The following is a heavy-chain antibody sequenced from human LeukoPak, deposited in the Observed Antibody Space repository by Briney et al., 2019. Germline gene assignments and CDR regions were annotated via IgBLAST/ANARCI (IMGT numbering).Heavy chain of an antibody. J-gene: IGHJ3*02. CDR2: INPSGGST. D-gene: IGHD3-3*01. Sequence: ASVKVSCKASGYTFPSYFMHWVRQAPGQGLEWMGIINPSGGSTSYAQKFQGRVTMTRDTSTSTVYMELSSLRSEDTAVYYCAREDFWSGYHEHTGLHAFDIWGQGTMVTVSS. V-gene: IGHV1-46*01. CDR1: GYTFPSYF. CDR3: AREDFWSGYHEHTGLHAFDI.